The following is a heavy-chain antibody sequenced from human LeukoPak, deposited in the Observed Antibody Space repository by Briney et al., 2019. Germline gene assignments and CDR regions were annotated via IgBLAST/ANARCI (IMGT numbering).Heavy chain of an antibody. J-gene: IGHJ4*02. CDR3: AKVGNSGYDYADY. CDR2: ISYDGSNK. D-gene: IGHD5-12*01. Sequence: PGGSLRLSCAASGFTFSSYGMHWVRQAPGKGLEWVAVISYDGSNKYYADSVKGRFTISRDNSKNTLYLQMNSLRAEDTAVYYCAKVGNSGYDYADYWGQGTLVTVSS. CDR1: GFTFSSYG. V-gene: IGHV3-30*18.